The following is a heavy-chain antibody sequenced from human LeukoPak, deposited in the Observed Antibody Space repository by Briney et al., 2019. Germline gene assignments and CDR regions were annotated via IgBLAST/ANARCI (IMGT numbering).Heavy chain of an antibody. Sequence: SETLSLTCAVYGGSFSGYYWSWIRQPPGKGLEWIGEINHSGSTNYNPPLKSRVTISVDTSKNQFSLKLSSVTAADTAVYYCARGPGLYYYGSGSYRFDPWGQGTLVTVSS. V-gene: IGHV4-34*01. CDR2: INHSGST. CDR3: ARGPGLYYYGSGSYRFDP. CDR1: GGSFSGYY. J-gene: IGHJ5*02. D-gene: IGHD3-10*01.